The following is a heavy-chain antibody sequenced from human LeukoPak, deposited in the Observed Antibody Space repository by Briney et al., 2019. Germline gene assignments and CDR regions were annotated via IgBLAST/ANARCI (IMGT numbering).Heavy chain of an antibody. CDR3: ARGRYYYDSRNVDSPFYP. D-gene: IGHD3-22*01. CDR2: MNPNSGNT. Sequence: GASVKVSCKASGYTFSSYDINWVRQATGQGLEWMGWMNPNSGNTGSAQKFQGRVTMTRNTSISTAYMELSSLRSEDTAFYYCARGRYYYDSRNVDSPFYPWGQGALVTVSS. CDR1: GYTFSSYD. J-gene: IGHJ5*02. V-gene: IGHV1-8*01.